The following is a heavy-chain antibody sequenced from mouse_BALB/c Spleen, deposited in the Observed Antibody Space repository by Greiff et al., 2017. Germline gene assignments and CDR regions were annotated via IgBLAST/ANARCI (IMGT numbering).Heavy chain of an antibody. J-gene: IGHJ2*01. D-gene: IGHD2-1*01. Sequence: EVNVVESGGGLVKPGGSLKLSCAASGFTFSSYAMSWVRQTPEKRLEWVATISSGGSYTYYPDSVKGRFTISRDNAKNTLYLQMSSLRSEDTAMYYCARRDGNYFDYWGQGTTLTVSS. CDR1: GFTFSSYA. V-gene: IGHV5-9-3*01. CDR2: ISSGGSYT. CDR3: ARRDGNYFDY.